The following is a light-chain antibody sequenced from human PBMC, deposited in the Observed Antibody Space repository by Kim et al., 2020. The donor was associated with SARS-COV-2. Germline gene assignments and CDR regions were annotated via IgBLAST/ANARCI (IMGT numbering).Light chain of an antibody. CDR1: NSDVGGYKY. V-gene: IGLV2-14*04. CDR3: SSYTSSSTWV. Sequence: GQSITISCTGTNSDVGGYKYVSWYQQHPGKAPKLMIYDVSKRPSGVSNRFAGSKSGNTASLTISGLQAEDEADYYCSSYTSSSTWVFGGGTQLTVL. J-gene: IGLJ3*02. CDR2: DVS.